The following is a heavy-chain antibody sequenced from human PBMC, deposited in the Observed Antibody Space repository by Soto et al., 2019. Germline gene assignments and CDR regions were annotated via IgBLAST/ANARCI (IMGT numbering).Heavy chain of an antibody. CDR3: IKDETPGGADY. CDR1: GFTFRSYV. D-gene: IGHD3-10*01. Sequence: EVQLLESGGGLIQPGGSLRLSCEASGFTFRSYVMAWVRQAPGKGLEWVSGIDGGGGRTFYADSVKGRFTVSRDNVKNSLSLQMNSLRSDDTALYYCIKDETPGGADYWGQGILVTVSS. CDR2: IDGGGGRT. J-gene: IGHJ4*02. V-gene: IGHV3-23*01.